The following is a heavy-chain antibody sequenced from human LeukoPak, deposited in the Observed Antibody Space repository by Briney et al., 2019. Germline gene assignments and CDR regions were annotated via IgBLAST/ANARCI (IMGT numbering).Heavy chain of an antibody. V-gene: IGHV4-34*01. CDR3: ARGLPTVVFDY. Sequence: PSETLSLTCAVYSGSFSGYYWGWIRQPPGKGLEWIGEINHSGSTNYNPSLKSRVTISVDTSNTQFSLKLSSVTAADTAVYYCARGLPTVVFDYWGQGTLVTVSS. J-gene: IGHJ4*02. CDR1: SGSFSGYY. D-gene: IGHD4-17*01. CDR2: INHSGST.